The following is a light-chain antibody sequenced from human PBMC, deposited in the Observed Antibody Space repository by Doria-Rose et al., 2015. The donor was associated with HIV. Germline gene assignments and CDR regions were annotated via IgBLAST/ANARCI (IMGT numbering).Light chain of an antibody. Sequence: EIVLTQSPGTLSLSPGERATLSCRASQSFSSTYLAWYQQKPGQAPSLLIYDGSTRATGIPDRFSAGGSGTDFTLTINRLEPEDFALYYRHQYGTSWTFGQGTEVEI. J-gene: IGKJ1*01. CDR3: HQYGTSWT. CDR1: QSFSSTY. CDR2: DGS. V-gene: IGKV3-20*01.